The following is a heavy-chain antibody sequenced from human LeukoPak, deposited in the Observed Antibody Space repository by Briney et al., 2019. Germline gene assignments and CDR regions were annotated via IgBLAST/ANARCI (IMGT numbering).Heavy chain of an antibody. Sequence: GRSLRLSCAASGFTFDDYAMHRVRQAPGKGLEWVSGISWNSGSVGYADSVKGRFTISRDNAKNSLYLQMNSLRAEDTALYYCAKASTYSSSGGLIDYWGQGTLVTVSS. V-gene: IGHV3-9*01. CDR1: GFTFDDYA. CDR2: ISWNSGSV. CDR3: AKASTYSSSGGLIDY. J-gene: IGHJ4*02. D-gene: IGHD6-6*01.